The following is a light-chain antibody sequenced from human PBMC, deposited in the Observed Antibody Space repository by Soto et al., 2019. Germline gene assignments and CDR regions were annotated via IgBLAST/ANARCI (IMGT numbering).Light chain of an antibody. CDR1: GTVCTN. J-gene: IGKJ4*01. V-gene: IGKV3D-15*01. CDR3: QQYNNCGLS. Sequence: IVMTQSPATLSVSPGDEVTLSCRASGTVCTNLAWYQQKPGQAPMLLIYGSSTRATGIPATFSGSGSGTEFTLTICSLQSEEAAIYYCQQYNNCGLSCGGGTKAEIK. CDR2: GSS.